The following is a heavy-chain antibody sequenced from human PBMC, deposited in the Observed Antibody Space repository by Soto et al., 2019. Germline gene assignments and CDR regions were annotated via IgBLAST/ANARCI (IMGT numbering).Heavy chain of an antibody. CDR3: ARCIQGDYYYGMDA. CDR2: INADYGNT. Sequence: QAQLVQSGAEVRKPGASVKVSCKASGYTFYSHSISWVRQAPGQGLEWMGRINADYGNTQYAQKFRGRVTMTTDTSTTTVYMELTNLISDDTAVYYCARCIQGDYYYGMDAWGQGTTVTVSS. CDR1: GYTFYSHS. J-gene: IGHJ6*02. D-gene: IGHD5-18*01. V-gene: IGHV1-18*01.